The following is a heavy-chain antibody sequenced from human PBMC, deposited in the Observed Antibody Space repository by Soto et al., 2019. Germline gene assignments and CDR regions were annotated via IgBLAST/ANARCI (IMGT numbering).Heavy chain of an antibody. D-gene: IGHD1-26*01. J-gene: IGHJ6*02. V-gene: IGHV3-30*18. CDR3: AKVVGDTRYYYYGMDV. Sequence: PGGSLRLSCAASGFTFSSYGMHWVRQAPGKGLEWVAVISYDGSNKYYADSVEGRFTISRDNSKNTLYLQMNSLRAEDTAVYYCAKVVGDTRYYYYGMDVWGQGTTVTVSS. CDR2: ISYDGSNK. CDR1: GFTFSSYG.